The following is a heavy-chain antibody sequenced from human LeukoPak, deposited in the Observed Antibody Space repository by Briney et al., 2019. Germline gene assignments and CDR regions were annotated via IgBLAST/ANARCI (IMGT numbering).Heavy chain of an antibody. CDR3: ARVARTPQYYYYHYGXDV. Sequence: SETLSLTCAVYGGSFSGYYWSWIRQPPGKGLEWIGEINHSGSTNYNPSLKSRVTISVDTSKNQFSLKLSSVTAADTAVYYCARVARTPQYYYYHYGXDVWGQGTTXTV. CDR1: GGSFSGYY. D-gene: IGHD1-1*01. J-gene: IGHJ6*02. V-gene: IGHV4-34*01. CDR2: INHSGST.